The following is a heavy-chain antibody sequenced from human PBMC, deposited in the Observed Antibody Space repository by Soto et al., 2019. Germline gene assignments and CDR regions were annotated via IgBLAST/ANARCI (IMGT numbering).Heavy chain of an antibody. CDR1: GGTFSSYT. D-gene: IGHD4-17*01. J-gene: IGHJ4*02. V-gene: IGHV1-69*08. Sequence: QVQLVQSGAEVKKPGSSVKVSCKASGGTFSSYTIYWVRQAPGQGLEWMGRIIPILGIANYAQKFKGRVTITADKATSTAYMELSSLRSEDTAVYYCARDRGDYGDFNWGQGTLVTVSS. CDR2: IIPILGIA. CDR3: ARDRGDYGDFN.